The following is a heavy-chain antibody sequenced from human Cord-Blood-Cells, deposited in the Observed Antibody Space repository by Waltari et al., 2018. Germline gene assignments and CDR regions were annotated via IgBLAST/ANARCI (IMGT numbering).Heavy chain of an antibody. D-gene: IGHD6-13*01. CDR3: ARGDKAYSSSWYDY. Sequence: VQLVQSGPEVKKPGASVKVSCKASGYTFTGYYMLWVRQAPGQGLEWKGWSNPNSGGTNYAKKLQGRVTMTRDKSISTAYMELSRLRSDDTAVYYCARGDKAYSSSWYDYWGQGTLVTVSS. CDR2: SNPNSGGT. CDR1: GYTFTGYY. J-gene: IGHJ4*02. V-gene: IGHV1-2*02.